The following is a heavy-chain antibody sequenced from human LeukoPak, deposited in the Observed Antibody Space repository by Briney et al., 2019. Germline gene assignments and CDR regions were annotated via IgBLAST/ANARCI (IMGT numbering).Heavy chain of an antibody. CDR2: LSYTGKT. CDR1: GVSVSTSH. Sequence: SETLSLTCNVSGVSVSTSHWDWIRQRPGKGLEWIGCLSYTGKTDYNPSLKSRVSISLGSSNNHFSLKLTSVTAADTAVYYCSEGYFEPFDHWGQGILVTVSS. D-gene: IGHD2/OR15-2a*01. V-gene: IGHV4-59*02. CDR3: SEGYFEPFDH. J-gene: IGHJ4*02.